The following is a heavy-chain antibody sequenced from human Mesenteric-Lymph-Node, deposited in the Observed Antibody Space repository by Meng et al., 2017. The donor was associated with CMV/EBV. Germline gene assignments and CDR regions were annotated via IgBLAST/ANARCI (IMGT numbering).Heavy chain of an antibody. CDR1: GFTVITNY. CDR3: VRDVAPGWFDP. V-gene: IGHV3-30*02. Sequence: GESLKISCAASGFTVITNYMSWVRRAPGKGLEWVAFMWYDENQEEYADSAKGRFTISRDNSKNTVDLQMNNLRVEDTAVYYCVRDVAPGWFDPWGQGTLVTVSS. J-gene: IGHJ5*02. D-gene: IGHD3-10*01. CDR2: MWYDENQE.